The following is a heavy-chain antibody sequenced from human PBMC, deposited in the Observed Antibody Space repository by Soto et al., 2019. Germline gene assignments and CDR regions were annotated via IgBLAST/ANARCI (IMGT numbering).Heavy chain of an antibody. J-gene: IGHJ4*02. CDR2: IYYSGST. CDR1: GVSITSSSYY. D-gene: IGHD3-22*01. CDR3: MLGSGWKDFDY. V-gene: IGHV4-39*01. Sequence: QLQLQESGPGLVKPSETLSLTCTVSGVSITSSSYYWGWIRQPPGKGLEWIGSIYYSGSTYYNPSLKSRVTIYVDTSKNQFSLKLSSVTAADTAVYYCMLGSGWKDFDYCGQGTLVTVSS.